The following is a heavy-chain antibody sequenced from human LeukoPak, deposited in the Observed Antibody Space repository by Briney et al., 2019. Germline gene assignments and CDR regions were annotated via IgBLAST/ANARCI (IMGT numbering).Heavy chain of an antibody. J-gene: IGHJ5*02. Sequence: GGSLRLSCAASGFIFSNYAMHWVRQAPGKGLEWVAVTSYDQSNKYYADSVKGRFTISRDNSKNTLYLQMDSLRTDDTAMYYCARAVENWFDPWGQGTLVTVSS. D-gene: IGHD4-23*01. CDR2: TSYDQSNK. CDR1: GFIFSNYA. V-gene: IGHV3-30-3*01. CDR3: ARAVENWFDP.